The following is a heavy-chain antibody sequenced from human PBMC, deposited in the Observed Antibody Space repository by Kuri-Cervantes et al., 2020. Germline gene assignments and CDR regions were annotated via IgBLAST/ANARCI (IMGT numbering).Heavy chain of an antibody. CDR1: GFTFSTYG. CDR3: AKGFHDFWSGYSHGAFDY. J-gene: IGHJ4*02. Sequence: GESLKISCAASGFTFSTYGKHWARQAPGKGLEGVAVMPCDGRNKFSADSVKGRFTISRDNSKNTLYLQMNSLRAEDTAVYYCAKGFHDFWSGYSHGAFDYWGQGTLVTVSS. D-gene: IGHD3-3*01. CDR2: MPCDGRNK. V-gene: IGHV3-30*18.